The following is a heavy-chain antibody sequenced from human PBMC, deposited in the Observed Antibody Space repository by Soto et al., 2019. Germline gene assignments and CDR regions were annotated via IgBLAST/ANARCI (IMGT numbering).Heavy chain of an antibody. CDR3: ARDRPPYKSFDS. J-gene: IGHJ4*02. CDR1: GYTFTENF. CDR2: INPSGGST. V-gene: IGHV1-46*01. Sequence: ASVKVSCKASGYTFTENFIHWVRQVPGQGPERMGIINPSGGSTDYAKQFQGRVILTRDTSTSTVYMALGSLKSDATAVYFCARDRPPYKSFDSWGQGTLVTVSS. D-gene: IGHD1-1*01.